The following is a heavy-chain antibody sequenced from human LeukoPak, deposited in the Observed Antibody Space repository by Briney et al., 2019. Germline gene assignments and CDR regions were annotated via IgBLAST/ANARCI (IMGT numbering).Heavy chain of an antibody. CDR2: IKQDGSEK. D-gene: IGHD3-22*01. CDR3: ARGTDYYDSSGYSLDAFDI. J-gene: IGHJ3*02. Sequence: GGSLRLSCAASGFTFSSYWMSWVRQAPGKGLEWVANIKQDGSEKYYVDSVKGRFTISRDNAKNSLYLQMNSLRAEDTAVYYCARGTDYYDSSGYSLDAFDIWGQGTMVTVSS. V-gene: IGHV3-7*01. CDR1: GFTFSSYW.